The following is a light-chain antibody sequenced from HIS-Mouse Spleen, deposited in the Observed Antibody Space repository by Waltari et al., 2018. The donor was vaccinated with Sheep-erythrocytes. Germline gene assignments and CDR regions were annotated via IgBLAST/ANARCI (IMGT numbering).Light chain of an antibody. V-gene: IGKV1-33*01. Sequence: DIQMTQSPSSLSASVGDRVTITCQASQDISNYLNWYQQKPGKAPKPLNYDASNLETGVPSRFSGSGSGTEFTFTISSLQPEDIATYYCQQYDNLPLTFGGGTKVEIK. J-gene: IGKJ4*01. CDR3: QQYDNLPLT. CDR2: DAS. CDR1: QDISNY.